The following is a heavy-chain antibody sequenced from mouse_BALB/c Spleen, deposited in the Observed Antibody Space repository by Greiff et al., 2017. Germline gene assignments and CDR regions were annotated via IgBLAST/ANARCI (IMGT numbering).Heavy chain of an antibody. CDR3: AREGEGHGAMGY. D-gene: IGHD3-1*01. V-gene: IGHV5-4*02. CDR1: GFTFSDYY. J-gene: IGHJ4*01. Sequence: EVKLVESGGGLVKPGGSLKLSCAASGFTFSDYYMCWVRQTPEKRLEWVATISDGGSYTYYPDRVKGRLTISRDNAKNNLYLQMSSLKSEDTARYYCAREGEGHGAMGYWGQGASVTGSS. CDR2: ISDGGSYT.